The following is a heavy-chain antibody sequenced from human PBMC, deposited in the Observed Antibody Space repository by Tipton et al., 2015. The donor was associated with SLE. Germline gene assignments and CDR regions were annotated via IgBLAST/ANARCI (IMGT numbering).Heavy chain of an antibody. CDR2: LYSGGTT. V-gene: IGHV3-66*02. CDR1: GFTVSGNY. J-gene: IGHJ2*01. CDR3: AREYVSGFGVVTSSRHFDL. D-gene: IGHD3-3*01. Sequence: GSLRLSCAASGFTVSGNYMSWVRQAPGKGLEWVSILYSGGTTYYADSVKGRFTISRDNSKNTVFLQMNSLRAEDTAVYYCAREYVSGFGVVTSSRHFDLWGRGTLVTVSS.